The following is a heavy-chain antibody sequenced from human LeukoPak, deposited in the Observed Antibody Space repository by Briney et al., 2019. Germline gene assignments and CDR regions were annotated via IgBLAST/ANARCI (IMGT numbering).Heavy chain of an antibody. D-gene: IGHD6-25*01. CDR1: GYTFTNYD. J-gene: IGHJ5*02. V-gene: IGHV1-8*01. CDR3: AVCKRRYWFDP. CDR2: MNPNSGNT. Sequence: SVKVSCKASGYTFTNYDIDWVQQATGQGPEWIGWMNPNSGNTGYAQKFEGRVTMTRNTSISTAYMELSRLITEDTAVYYCAVCKRRYWFDPWGQGTLVTVSS.